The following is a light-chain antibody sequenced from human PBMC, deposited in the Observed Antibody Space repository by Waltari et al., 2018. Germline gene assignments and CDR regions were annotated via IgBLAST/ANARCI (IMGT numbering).Light chain of an antibody. J-gene: IGLJ2*01. CDR3: SSYAGSNDVA. CDR2: EVS. Sequence: QSARTQPPAASGSPGQSVTISCTGTSSDVGVHNYVSCYQQHPGKAPKLMFYEVSKRPSGFPDRFSGSKSGDTASLTVSGLQAEDEADYYCSSYAGSNDVAFGGGTKLSVL. CDR1: SSDVGVHNY. V-gene: IGLV2-8*01.